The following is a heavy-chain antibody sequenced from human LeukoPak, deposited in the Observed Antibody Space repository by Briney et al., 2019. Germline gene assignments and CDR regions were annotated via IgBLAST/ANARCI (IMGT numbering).Heavy chain of an antibody. J-gene: IGHJ3*02. CDR2: IYSSGST. Sequence: PSETLSLTCTVSGGSISSYYWSWIRQPAGKGLEWIGRIYSSGSTNYNPSLKSRVTMSVDTPKNQFSLRLSSVTAADTAVYYCARDVFGGVIADDAFDIWGQGTMVTVSS. D-gene: IGHD3-16*02. CDR1: GGSISSYY. V-gene: IGHV4-4*07. CDR3: ARDVFGGVIADDAFDI.